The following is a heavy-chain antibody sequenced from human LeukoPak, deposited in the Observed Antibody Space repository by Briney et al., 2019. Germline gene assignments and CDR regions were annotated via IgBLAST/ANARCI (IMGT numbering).Heavy chain of an antibody. CDR3: ARGRPHFDY. CDR1: GFTFSSYG. V-gene: IGHV4-34*01. J-gene: IGHJ4*02. CDR2: INHSGST. Sequence: GTLRLSCAASGFTFSSYGMSWVRQPPGKGLEWIGEINHSGSTNYNSSLKSRVTISVDTSKNQFSLKLSSVTAADTAVYYCARGRPHFDYWGQGTLVTVSS.